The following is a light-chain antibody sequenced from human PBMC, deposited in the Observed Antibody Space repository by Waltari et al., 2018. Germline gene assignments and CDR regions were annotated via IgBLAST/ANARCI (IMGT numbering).Light chain of an antibody. CDR2: GAS. CDR1: QSVSRA. Sequence: EIVLTQSPGSLSSSPGERVTLSCRASQSVSRALAWYQQKPGQAPRLLIFGASNRATGIPDRFSGSGSETDFSLKISRLEAEDFAVYYCQQYGRLPATFGRGTKVEIK. J-gene: IGKJ1*01. CDR3: QQYGRLPAT. V-gene: IGKV3-20*01.